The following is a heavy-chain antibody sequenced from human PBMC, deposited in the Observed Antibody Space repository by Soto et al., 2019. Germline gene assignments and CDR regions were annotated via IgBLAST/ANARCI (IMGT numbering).Heavy chain of an antibody. CDR2: ISSGGSST. Sequence: GGSLRLSCAASGFTFSRYAMSWVRQAPGKGLEWVSAISSGGSSTYYADSVKGRFTISRDNSKNTLYLQMNNLRAEDTAVYYCARKPYSSSWSDYWGQGTLFAVCS. D-gene: IGHD6-13*01. CDR1: GFTFSRYA. J-gene: IGHJ4*02. V-gene: IGHV3-23*01. CDR3: ARKPYSSSWSDY.